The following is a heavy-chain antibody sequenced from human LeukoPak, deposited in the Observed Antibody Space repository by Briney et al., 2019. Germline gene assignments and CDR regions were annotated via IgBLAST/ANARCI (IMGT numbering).Heavy chain of an antibody. V-gene: IGHV4-39*07. J-gene: IGHJ4*02. Sequence: SETLSLTCTVSGGSISSSSYYWGWIRQPPGKGLEWIGEINHSGSTNYNPSLKSRVTISVDTSKNQFSLKLSSVTAADTAVYYCARRGSGWYWAYYFDYWGQGTLVTVSS. CDR2: INHSGST. D-gene: IGHD6-19*01. CDR3: ARRGSGWYWAYYFDY. CDR1: GGSISSSSYY.